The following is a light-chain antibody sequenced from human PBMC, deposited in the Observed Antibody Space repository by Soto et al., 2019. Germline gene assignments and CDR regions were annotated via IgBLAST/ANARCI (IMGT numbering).Light chain of an antibody. CDR1: SGYSNYK. J-gene: IGLJ1*01. CDR2: VGTGGIVG. CDR3: GADHGSGSNSVYV. Sequence: QSVLTQPPSASASLGASVTLTCTLSSGYSNYKVDWYQQRPGKGPRFVMRVGTGGIVGSKGDGIPDRFSVLGSGLNRYLTIKNIQEEDESDYHCGADHGSGSNSVYVFGTGTKVTV. V-gene: IGLV9-49*01.